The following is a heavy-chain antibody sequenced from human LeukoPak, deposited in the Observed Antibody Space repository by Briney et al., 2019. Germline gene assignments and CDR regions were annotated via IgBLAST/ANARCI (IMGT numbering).Heavy chain of an antibody. Sequence: GGSLRLSCASSAFNFTAYWMHWVRQDPRQGLLWVARINSDGTTTNYADSVKGRFTISRDNAKNTLFLQMNSLRVEDTAVYYCVRGQIGVSVIVHWGQGTLVTVSS. V-gene: IGHV3-74*01. D-gene: IGHD3-22*01. J-gene: IGHJ5*02. CDR2: INSDGTTT. CDR1: AFNFTAYW. CDR3: VRGQIGVSVIVH.